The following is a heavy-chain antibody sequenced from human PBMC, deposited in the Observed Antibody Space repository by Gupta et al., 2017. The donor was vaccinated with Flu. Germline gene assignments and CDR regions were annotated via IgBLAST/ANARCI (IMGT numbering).Heavy chain of an antibody. D-gene: IGHD1-26*01. CDR2: ITYDGKFE. V-gene: IGHV3-30*18. J-gene: IGHJ5*02. Sequence: VHLVESGGGVVQSGGSLRLSCVDSESTFSFYGMQWVRQAPGKGLDFVAVITYDGKFEYHADSVKGRFTISRDNSENTLYLQMNSLRPEDTAMYYCAKAPSGSYSYPDSWGQGILVTVSS. CDR3: AKAPSGSYSYPDS. CDR1: ESTFSFYG.